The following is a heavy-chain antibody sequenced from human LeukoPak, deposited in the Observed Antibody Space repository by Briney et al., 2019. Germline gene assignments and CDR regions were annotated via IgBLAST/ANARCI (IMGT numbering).Heavy chain of an antibody. D-gene: IGHD3-10*01. V-gene: IGHV3-30*04. CDR2: ISYDGSNK. CDR1: GFTFSSYA. Sequence: GGSLRLSCAASGFTFSSYAMHWVRQAPGKALEWVAVISYDGSNKYYADSVKGRFTISRDNSKNTLYLQMNSLRAEDTAVYYCARDQSGYDYGMDVWGKGTTVTVSS. J-gene: IGHJ6*04. CDR3: ARDQSGYDYGMDV.